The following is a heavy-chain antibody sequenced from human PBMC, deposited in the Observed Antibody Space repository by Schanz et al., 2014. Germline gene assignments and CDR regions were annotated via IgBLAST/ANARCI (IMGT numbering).Heavy chain of an antibody. V-gene: IGHV3-30*18. CDR1: GFTFSGYG. CDR3: AKEDPQGNGMEV. Sequence: QVQLVESGGGVVQPGRSLRLSCAASGFTFSGYGMHWVRQAPGKGLEWVAIISYDGRHKNYEDSVKGRCTISRDNSKNTLPLQMNSRRVEVKAVYYCAKEDPQGNGMEVWGQGTTVTVSS. CDR2: ISYDGRHK. J-gene: IGHJ6*02.